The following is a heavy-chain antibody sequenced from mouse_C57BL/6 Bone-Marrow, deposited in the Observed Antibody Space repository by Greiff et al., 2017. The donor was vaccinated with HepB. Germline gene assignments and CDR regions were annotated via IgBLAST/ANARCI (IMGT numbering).Heavy chain of an antibody. V-gene: IGHV14-4*01. D-gene: IGHD3-2*02. Sequence: VQLQQSGAELVRPGASVKLSCTASGFNIKDDYMHWVKQRPEQGLEWIGWIDPENGDTEYASKFQGKATITADTSSNTAYLQLSSLTSEGTAVYYCSDSSGPYYFDYWGQGTTLTVSS. J-gene: IGHJ2*01. CDR2: IDPENGDT. CDR3: SDSSGPYYFDY. CDR1: GFNIKDDY.